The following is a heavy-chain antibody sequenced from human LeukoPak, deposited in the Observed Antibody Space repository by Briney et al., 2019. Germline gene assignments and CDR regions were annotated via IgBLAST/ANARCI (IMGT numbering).Heavy chain of an antibody. CDR3: ARWGYSGYDLSLSWFDP. V-gene: IGHV4-61*02. Sequence: TLSLTCTVSGGSISSGSYYWSWIRQPAGKGLEWIGRIYTSGSTNYNPSLKSRVTISVDTSKNQFSLKLSSVTAADTAVYYCARWGYSGYDLSLSWFDPWGQGILVTVSS. CDR2: IYTSGST. J-gene: IGHJ5*02. D-gene: IGHD5-12*01. CDR1: GGSISSGSYY.